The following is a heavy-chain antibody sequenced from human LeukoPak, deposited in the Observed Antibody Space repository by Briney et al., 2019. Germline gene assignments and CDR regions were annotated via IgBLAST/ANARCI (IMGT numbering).Heavy chain of an antibody. V-gene: IGHV4-59*05. CDR1: GFTFSSYD. CDR3: ARNIVVVVAATSWFDP. CDR2: IYYSGST. J-gene: IGHJ5*02. D-gene: IGHD2-15*01. Sequence: GSLRLSCAASGFTFSSYDMNWVRQAPGKGLEWIGSIYYSGSTYYNPSLKSRVTISVDTSKNQFSLKLSSVTAADTAVYYCARNIVVVVAATSWFDPWGQGTLVTVSS.